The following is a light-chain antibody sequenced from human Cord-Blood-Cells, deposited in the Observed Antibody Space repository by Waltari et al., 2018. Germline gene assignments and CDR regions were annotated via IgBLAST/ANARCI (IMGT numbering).Light chain of an antibody. V-gene: IGKV1-13*02. CDR3: QQFNSYPIT. CDR1: QGISST. CDR2: DAS. J-gene: IGKJ5*01. Sequence: AIQLTQSPSSLFASVVDRVTITCRASQGISSTLAWYQQKPGKAPKLLIYDASSLESGVPSRFSGSGSGTDFTLTISSLQPEDFATYYCQQFNSYPITFGQGTRLEIK.